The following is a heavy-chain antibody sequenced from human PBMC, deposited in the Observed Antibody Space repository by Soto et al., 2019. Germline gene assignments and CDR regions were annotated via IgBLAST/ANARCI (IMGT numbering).Heavy chain of an antibody. J-gene: IGHJ3*02. Sequence: QVQLQESGPGLVKPSQTLSLTCTVSGGSISSGGYYWSWIRQHPGKGLEGIGYIYYSGSTYYNPSRHSRVTISVDTSKNQFSLKLSSVTAADTAVYYCARGDYYDSSGYHENDAFDIWGQGTMVTVSS. CDR2: IYYSGST. CDR1: GGSISSGGYY. CDR3: ARGDYYDSSGYHENDAFDI. D-gene: IGHD3-22*01. V-gene: IGHV4-31*03.